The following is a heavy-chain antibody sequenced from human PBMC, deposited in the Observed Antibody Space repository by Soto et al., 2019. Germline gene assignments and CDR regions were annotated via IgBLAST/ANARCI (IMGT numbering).Heavy chain of an antibody. J-gene: IGHJ4*02. D-gene: IGHD1-20*01. Sequence: QVQLQEPGPGLVKPSQTLSLTCTVSGGSISSGDYYWSWFRQPPGKGLEWIGYIYYSGSTYYNPSLKSRVTISVDTSKNQFSLKLSSVTAADTAVYYCARDMGPDNWNYFDYWGQGTLVTVSS. CDR3: ARDMGPDNWNYFDY. V-gene: IGHV4-30-4*01. CDR1: GGSISSGDYY. CDR2: IYYSGST.